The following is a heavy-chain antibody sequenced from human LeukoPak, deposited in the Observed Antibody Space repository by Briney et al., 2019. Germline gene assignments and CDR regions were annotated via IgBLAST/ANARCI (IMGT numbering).Heavy chain of an antibody. CDR2: IYYSGST. V-gene: IGHV4-59*01. CDR1: GGSISSYY. Sequence: SETLSLTCTVSGGSISSYYWSWIRQPAGKGLEWIGFIYYSGSTKYNPSLRSRVTISVDTSKNQFSLNLSSVTAADTAVYFCARERYSLDAFDIWGQGTMVTVSS. D-gene: IGHD5-18*01. J-gene: IGHJ3*02. CDR3: ARERYSLDAFDI.